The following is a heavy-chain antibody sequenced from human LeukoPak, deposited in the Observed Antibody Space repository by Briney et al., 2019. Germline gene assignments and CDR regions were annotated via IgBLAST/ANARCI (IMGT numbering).Heavy chain of an antibody. CDR1: GFTFSSYW. J-gene: IGHJ4*02. Sequence: PGGSLRLSCAASGFTFSSYWMSWVRQAPGKGLEWVANIKQDGSEKYYVDSVKGRFTISRDNAKSSLYLQMNSLRAEDTAVYYCARDGRESWEPHFDYWGQGTLVTVSS. V-gene: IGHV3-7*01. CDR2: IKQDGSEK. CDR3: ARDGRESWEPHFDY. D-gene: IGHD1-26*01.